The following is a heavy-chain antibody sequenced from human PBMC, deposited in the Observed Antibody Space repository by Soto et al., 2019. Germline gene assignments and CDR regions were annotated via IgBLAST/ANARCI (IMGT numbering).Heavy chain of an antibody. CDR2: ISGSDDST. Sequence: EVQLLESGGGLVQPGESLRLSCAASGFTFSSYAMSWVRQAPGKGLEWVSVISGSDDSTYYADSVKGRFTISRDNSKNTLYLQINSLRAEDTAVYYGAKRSSSSTFDYWGQGTLVTVSS. CDR1: GFTFSSYA. CDR3: AKRSSSSTFDY. V-gene: IGHV3-23*01. J-gene: IGHJ4*02. D-gene: IGHD6-6*01.